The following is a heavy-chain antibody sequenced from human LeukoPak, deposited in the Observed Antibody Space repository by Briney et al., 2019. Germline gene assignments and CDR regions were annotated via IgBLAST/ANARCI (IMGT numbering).Heavy chain of an antibody. V-gene: IGHV3-48*01. CDR1: GFTFSGYN. J-gene: IGHJ6*04. CDR2: ISTSGTTV. CDR3: ARALDSGLDV. D-gene: IGHD3/OR15-3a*01. Sequence: GGSQRLSCVGSGFTFSGYNMNWVRQAPGKGLEWVSYISTSGTTVDYADSVRGRFTISRDNARNSLSLQMAGLTADDTAVYYCARALDSGLDVWGNGTTVTVSS.